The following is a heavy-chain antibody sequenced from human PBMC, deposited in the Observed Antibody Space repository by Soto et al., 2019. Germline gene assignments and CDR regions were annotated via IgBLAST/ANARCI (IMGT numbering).Heavy chain of an antibody. CDR3: ARGVGVRGVIIPTYYYYYMDV. D-gene: IGHD3-10*01. CDR1: GYTFTSYG. Sequence: VSCKASGYTFTSYGISWVRQAPGQGLEWMGWISAYNGNTNYAQKLQGRVTMTRNTSISTAYMELSSLRSEDTAVYFCARGVGVRGVIIPTYYYYYMDVWGKGTTVTVSS. CDR2: ISAYNGNT. J-gene: IGHJ6*03. V-gene: IGHV1-18*01.